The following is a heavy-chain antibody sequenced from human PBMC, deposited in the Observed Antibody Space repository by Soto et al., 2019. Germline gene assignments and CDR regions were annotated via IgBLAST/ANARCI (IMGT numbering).Heavy chain of an antibody. D-gene: IGHD3-10*01. Sequence: GESLKISCDGSEYSFSNQCIGLVLQMPGKGLEWLGIISPDDSKTLYSPSFQGQGTISADKSISTVYLQWSSLKASDTAIYYCTKRLRDVSIPGSWFDPWGQGTLVTVSS. CDR2: ISPDDSKT. V-gene: IGHV5-51*01. CDR1: EYSFSNQC. CDR3: TKRLRDVSIPGSWFDP. J-gene: IGHJ5*02.